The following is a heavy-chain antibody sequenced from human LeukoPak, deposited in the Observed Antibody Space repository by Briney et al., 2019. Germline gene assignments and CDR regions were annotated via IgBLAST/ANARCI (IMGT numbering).Heavy chain of an antibody. V-gene: IGHV1-69*05. CDR2: IIPIFGTA. D-gene: IGHD6-13*01. CDR1: GGTFSSYA. Sequence: ASVKVSCKASGGTFSSYAISWVRQAPGQGLEWMGGIIPIFGTANYAQKFQGRVTMTRDTSTSTVYMELSSLRSEDTAVYYCARDPGGYSSSWYNWFDPWGQGTLVTVSS. J-gene: IGHJ5*02. CDR3: ARDPGGYSSSWYNWFDP.